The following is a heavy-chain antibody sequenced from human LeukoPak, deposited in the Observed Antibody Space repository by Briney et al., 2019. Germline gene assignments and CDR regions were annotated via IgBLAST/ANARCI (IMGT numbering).Heavy chain of an antibody. D-gene: IGHD1-26*01. J-gene: IGHJ4*02. CDR1: GFTFSDHD. Sequence: GGSLRLSCAASGFTFSDHDMDWVRQAPGKGLEWVGRVRKKTNSYTTEYAASVKGRFTLSRDDSQNSLYLQMNSLTAEDTAVYYCARLVGANNWGQGTLVIVSS. V-gene: IGHV3-72*01. CDR3: ARLVGANN. CDR2: VRKKTNSYTT.